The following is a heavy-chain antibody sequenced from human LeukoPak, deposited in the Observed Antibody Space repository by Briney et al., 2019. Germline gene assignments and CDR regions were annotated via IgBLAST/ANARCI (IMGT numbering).Heavy chain of an antibody. D-gene: IGHD6-19*01. CDR1: GYTFTSYD. CDR2: MNPNSGNT. V-gene: IGHV1-8*01. CDR3: ARVSYSSGWYGVDY. J-gene: IGHJ4*02. Sequence: GASVKVSCKASGYTFTSYDINWVRQATGQGLEWMGWMNPNSGNTGYAQKFQGRFAMTRNTSIRTAYMELSSLRSEDTAVYYCARVSYSSGWYGVDYWGQGTLVTVSS.